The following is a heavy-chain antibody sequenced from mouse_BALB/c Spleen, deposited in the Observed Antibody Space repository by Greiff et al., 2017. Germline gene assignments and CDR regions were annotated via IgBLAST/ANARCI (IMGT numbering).Heavy chain of an antibody. D-gene: IGHD2-3*01. J-gene: IGHJ3*01. V-gene: IGHV14-3*02. CDR2: IDPANGNT. CDR3: AIHYDGYRAWFAY. CDR1: GFNIKDTY. Sequence: EVQLQQSGAELVKPGASVKLSCTASGFNIKDTYMHWVKQRPEQGLEWIGRIDPANGNTKYDPKFQGKATITADTSSNTAYLQLSSLTSEDTAVYYFAIHYDGYRAWFAYWGQGTLVTVSA.